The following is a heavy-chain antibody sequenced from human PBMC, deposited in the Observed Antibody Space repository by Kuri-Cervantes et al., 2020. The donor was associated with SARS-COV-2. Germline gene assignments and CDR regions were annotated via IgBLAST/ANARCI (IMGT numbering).Heavy chain of an antibody. V-gene: IGHV5-51*01. CDR2: IYPGDSDT. CDR3: ARPGYCSGGSCYSLYY. D-gene: IGHD2-15*01. Sequence: GGSLRLSCKGSEYSFTSYWIGWVRQMPGKGLEWMGIIYPGDSDTRYSPSFQGQVTISADKSISTAYLQWSSLKASDTAMYYCARPGYCSGGSCYSLYYWGQGTLVTVSS. J-gene: IGHJ4*02. CDR1: EYSFTSYW.